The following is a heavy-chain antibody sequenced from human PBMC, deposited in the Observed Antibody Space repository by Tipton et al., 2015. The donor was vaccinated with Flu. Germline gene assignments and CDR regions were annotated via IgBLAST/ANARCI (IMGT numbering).Heavy chain of an antibody. D-gene: IGHD3-16*02. CDR3: ARVPFRAAVYRVLYYHFSFMDV. V-gene: IGHV3-7*01. Sequence: SLRLSCAASGFTFSSYWMSWVRQAPGKGLEWVANIKQDGSEDYYVDSVKGRFTISRDNAKNSLYLQMHRLRAEDTAVYYCARVPFRAAVYRVLYYHFSFMDVWGQGSTFTVCS. CDR1: GFTFSSYW. J-gene: IGHJ6*02. CDR2: IKQDGSED.